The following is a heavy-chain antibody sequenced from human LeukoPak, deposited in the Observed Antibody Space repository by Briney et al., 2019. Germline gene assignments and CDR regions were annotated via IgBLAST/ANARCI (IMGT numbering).Heavy chain of an antibody. D-gene: IGHD1-26*01. V-gene: IGHV3-30*18. CDR2: ISYDGSDK. J-gene: IGHJ4*02. CDR3: AKEVGTFTLDY. CDR1: GFSFSTYG. Sequence: TGGSLRLSCAASGFSFSTYGMHWVRQAPGKGLEWVTVISYDGSDKYYADSVKGRFTISRDNSRNTLYLQTNSLRVEDTAVHSCAKEVGTFTLDYWGQGTLVTVSS.